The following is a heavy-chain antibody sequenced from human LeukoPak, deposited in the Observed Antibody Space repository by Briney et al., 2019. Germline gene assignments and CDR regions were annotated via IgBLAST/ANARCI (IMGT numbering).Heavy chain of an antibody. V-gene: IGHV4-59*01. Sequence: SETLSITCTVSGGSISSYYWSWIRQPPGKGLEWIGYIYYSGSTNYNPSLKSRVTISVDTSKNQFSLKLSSVTAADTAVYYCAREGTLGGYYYYYMDVWGKGTTVTVSS. CDR1: GGSISSYY. D-gene: IGHD3-16*01. J-gene: IGHJ6*03. CDR3: AREGTLGGYYYYYMDV. CDR2: IYYSGST.